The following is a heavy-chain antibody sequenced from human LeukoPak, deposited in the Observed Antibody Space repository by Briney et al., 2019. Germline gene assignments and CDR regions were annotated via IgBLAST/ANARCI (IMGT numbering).Heavy chain of an antibody. Sequence: GGSLRLSCAASGFTFSSYSMNWVRLAPGKGLEWVSSISCSSSYIYDADSVKGRFTISRDNANNSLYMQMNSLRAEDTAVYYCARVHSGSYQYYYYYYMDVWGKGTTVTVSS. J-gene: IGHJ6*03. D-gene: IGHD1-26*01. V-gene: IGHV3-21*01. CDR3: ARVHSGSYQYYYYYYMDV. CDR1: GFTFSSYS. CDR2: ISCSSSYI.